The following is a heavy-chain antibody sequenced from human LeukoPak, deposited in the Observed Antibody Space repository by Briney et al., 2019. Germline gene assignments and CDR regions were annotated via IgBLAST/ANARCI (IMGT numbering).Heavy chain of an antibody. V-gene: IGHV3-11*01. J-gene: IGHJ4*02. D-gene: IGHD3-10*01. CDR1: GFTFTDYY. CDR2: IGPSGTVI. CDR3: ARDYNC. Sequence: TGGSLRLSCSASGFTFTDYYMSWIRQAPGKGLERVSYIGPSGTVIYYGDSVKGRFTISRDNAKKSLYLQMNSLRAEDTAVYYCARDYNCWGQGTLVTVSS.